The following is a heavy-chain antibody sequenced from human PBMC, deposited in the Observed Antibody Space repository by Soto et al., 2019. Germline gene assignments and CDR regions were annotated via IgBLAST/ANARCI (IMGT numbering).Heavy chain of an antibody. CDR2: IYHSGST. CDR1: SGSISSSNW. CDR3: ARRRVTVGAYYYYYMDV. Sequence: SETLSLTCAVSSGSISSSNWWSWVRQPPGKGLEWIGEIYHSGSTNYNPSLKSRVTISVDKSKNQFSLKLSSVTAADTAVYYCARRRVTVGAYYYYYMDVWGKGTTVTVSS. V-gene: IGHV4-4*02. J-gene: IGHJ6*03. D-gene: IGHD3-16*01.